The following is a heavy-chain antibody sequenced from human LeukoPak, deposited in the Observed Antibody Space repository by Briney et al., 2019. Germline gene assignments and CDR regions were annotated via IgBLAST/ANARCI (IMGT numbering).Heavy chain of an antibody. D-gene: IGHD6-6*01. CDR3: ANGSSAYYFES. CDR1: GFVVNRNY. Sequence: PGGSLRLSCEVSGFVVNRNYMNWIRQAPGKGLEWVSVIYDGGSRYYADSVKGRFTISRDTSKNTVCLEMTGLRVDDTAVYYCANGSSAYYFESWGQGTLVTVSS. CDR2: IYDGGSR. V-gene: IGHV3-53*01. J-gene: IGHJ4*02.